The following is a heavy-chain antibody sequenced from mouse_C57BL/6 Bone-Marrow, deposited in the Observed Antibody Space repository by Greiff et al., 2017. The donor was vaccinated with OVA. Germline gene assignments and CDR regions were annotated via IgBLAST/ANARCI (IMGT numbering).Heavy chain of an antibody. Sequence: EVQLQQSGTVLARPGASVKMSCKTSGYTFTSYWMHWVKQRPGQGLEWIGAIYPGNSDTSYNQKFKGKAKLTAVTSASNAYMELSSLTNEDSAVYYCTRRYLLVYAMDYWGQGTSVTVSS. V-gene: IGHV1-5*01. CDR1: GYTFTSYW. CDR3: TRRYLLVYAMDY. J-gene: IGHJ4*01. CDR2: IYPGNSDT. D-gene: IGHD2-1*01.